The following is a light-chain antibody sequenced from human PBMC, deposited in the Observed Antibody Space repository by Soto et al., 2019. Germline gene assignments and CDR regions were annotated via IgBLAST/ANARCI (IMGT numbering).Light chain of an antibody. Sequence: EIVMTQSPATLSVSPGERATLSCRASQSVSSNLAWYQQKPGQAPTLLIYGASARASGIPARFSGSGSGTEFTLTISSLQSEDFEVYYCQHYNNWHFTFGQGTKVDIK. J-gene: IGKJ2*01. V-gene: IGKV3-15*01. CDR1: QSVSSN. CDR2: GAS. CDR3: QHYNNWHFT.